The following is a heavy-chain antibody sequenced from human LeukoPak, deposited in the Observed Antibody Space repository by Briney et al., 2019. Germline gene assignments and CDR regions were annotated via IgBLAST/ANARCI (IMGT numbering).Heavy chain of an antibody. CDR3: ARQSVGSGYYPALRHFDY. CDR2: IYPGESIYASENT. Sequence: SETLSLTCSVSGVSISAYYWSWIRQPAGKGLEWIGRIYPGESIYASENTNHNPSLKSRVSMSGDTSKNQVSLKLRSVTAADTAVYYCARQSVGSGYYPALRHFDYWGQGALVTVSS. CDR1: GVSISAYY. V-gene: IGHV4-4*07. J-gene: IGHJ4*02. D-gene: IGHD3-22*01.